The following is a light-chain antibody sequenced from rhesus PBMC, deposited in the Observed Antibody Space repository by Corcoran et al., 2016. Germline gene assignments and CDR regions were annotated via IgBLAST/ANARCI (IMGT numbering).Light chain of an antibody. J-gene: IGKJ3*01. V-gene: IGKV3-31*02. Sequence: EIVMTQSPATLSLSPGERATLSCRASQSGSSYLAWYQQKPGQAPRLIIFGASSRAPGIPDRFSASGSWTDFTLTISSLEPEDFAVYYCQETSNLFTFRPGTKLDIK. CDR1: QSGSSY. CDR2: GAS. CDR3: QETSNLFT.